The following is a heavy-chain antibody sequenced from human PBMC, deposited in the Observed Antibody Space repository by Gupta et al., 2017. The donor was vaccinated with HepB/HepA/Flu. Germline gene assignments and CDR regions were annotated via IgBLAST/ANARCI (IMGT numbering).Heavy chain of an antibody. CDR1: GFTFADYA. Sequence: EVQLVESGGGLVQPGRSLRLSCAASGFTFADYAMHWVRQAPGKGLEWVSGISWNSGSIGYADSVKGRFTISRDNAKNSLYLQMNSLRAEDTALYYCAKDFGPGIAVAGAYFDYWGQGTLVTVSS. CDR2: ISWNSGSI. D-gene: IGHD6-19*01. CDR3: AKDFGPGIAVAGAYFDY. J-gene: IGHJ4*02. V-gene: IGHV3-9*01.